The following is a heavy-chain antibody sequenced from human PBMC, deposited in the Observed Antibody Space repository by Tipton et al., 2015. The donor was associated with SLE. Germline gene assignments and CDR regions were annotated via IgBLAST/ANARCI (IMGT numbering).Heavy chain of an antibody. J-gene: IGHJ6*02. CDR2: ISGSGGST. CDR1: GFTFSSYA. D-gene: IGHD2-15*01. CDR3: AKAGDCSGGSCSSGMDV. Sequence: SLRLSCAASGFTFSSYALSWVRQAPGKGLEWVSAISGSGGSTYYADSVKGRFTISRDSSKNTLYLQMNSLRAEDTAVYYCAKAGDCSGGSCSSGMDVWGQGTTVTVSS. V-gene: IGHV3-23*01.